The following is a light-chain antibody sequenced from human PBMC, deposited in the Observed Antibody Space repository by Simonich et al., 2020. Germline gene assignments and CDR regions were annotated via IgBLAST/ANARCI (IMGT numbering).Light chain of an antibody. CDR3: QQYNSYSPSYT. J-gene: IGKJ3*01. CDR2: KAS. Sequence: DIQMTQSPSTLSASVGDRVTIPCRASQSISSWLAWYQQKPGKAPKLLIYKASSLESGVPSRFSGSGSGTEFTLTISSLQPDDFATYYCQQYNSYSPSYTFGPGTKVDIK. CDR1: QSISSW. V-gene: IGKV1-5*03.